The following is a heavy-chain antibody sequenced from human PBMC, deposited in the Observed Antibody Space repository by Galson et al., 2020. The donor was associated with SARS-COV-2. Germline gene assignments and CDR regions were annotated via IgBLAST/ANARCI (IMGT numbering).Heavy chain of an antibody. CDR2: INHSGST. CDR3: ARFRGGFDI. D-gene: IGHD3-10*01. Sequence: SQASETLSLTCAVYGGSFSGYYWSWIRQPPGKGLEWIGEINHSGSTNYNPSLQSRLTISMDRSKNQFSLRLSSVTAADTAVYYCARFRGGFDIWGQGTTVSVSS. V-gene: IGHV4-34*01. CDR1: GGSFSGYY. J-gene: IGHJ3*02.